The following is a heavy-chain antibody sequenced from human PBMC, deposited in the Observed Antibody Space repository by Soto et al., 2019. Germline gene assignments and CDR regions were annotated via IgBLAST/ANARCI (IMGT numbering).Heavy chain of an antibody. CDR2: ISSNGGST. CDR3: ARVRITIFGGMDV. Sequence: EVQLVESGGGLVQPGGSLRLPCAASGFTFSSYAMHWVRQAPGKGLEYVSAISSNGGSTYYANSVKGRFTISRDNSKNTLYLQMGSLRAEDMAVYYCARVRITIFGGMDVWGKGTTVTVSS. D-gene: IGHD3-3*01. CDR1: GFTFSSYA. V-gene: IGHV3-64*01. J-gene: IGHJ6*04.